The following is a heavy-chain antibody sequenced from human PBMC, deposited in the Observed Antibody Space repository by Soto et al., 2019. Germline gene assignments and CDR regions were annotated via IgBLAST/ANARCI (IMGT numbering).Heavy chain of an antibody. J-gene: IGHJ6*02. D-gene: IGHD5-12*01. CDR3: ATMKGYVYYYGMDV. CDR1: GGCFSGYY. CDR2: INHSGST. Sequence: XATLSLTCAVYGGCFSGYYWSWIRQPPGKGLEWIGEINHSGSTNYNPSLKSRVTMSVDTSKNQFSLKLSSVTAADTAVYYCATMKGYVYYYGMDVWGQGTTVPVSS. V-gene: IGHV4-34*01.